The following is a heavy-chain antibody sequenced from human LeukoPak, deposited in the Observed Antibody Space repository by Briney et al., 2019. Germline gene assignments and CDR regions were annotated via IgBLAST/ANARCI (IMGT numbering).Heavy chain of an antibody. CDR1: GYTFTGYY. CDR2: INPNSGGT. J-gene: IGHJ5*02. V-gene: IGHV1-2*02. CDR3: ATGVIVGAPGGFDP. D-gene: IGHD1-26*01. Sequence: GASVKVSCKASGYTFTGYYMHWVRQAPGQGLEWTGWINPNSGGTNYAQKFQGRVTMTRDTSISTAYMELSRLRSDDTAVYYCATGVIVGAPGGFDPWGQGTLVTVSS.